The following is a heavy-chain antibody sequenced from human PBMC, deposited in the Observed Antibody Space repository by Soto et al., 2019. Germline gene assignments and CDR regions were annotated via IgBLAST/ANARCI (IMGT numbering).Heavy chain of an antibody. CDR3: ARGGIQLSYAFDY. CDR1: GYTFTNYY. J-gene: IGHJ4*02. V-gene: IGHV1-46*01. Sequence: ASVKVSCKASGYTFTNYYMHWVRQAPGQGLEWMGVIHYSGATPTYAQKFQGRVTMARDTSTSTVYVELSSLTSEDTAVYYCARGGIQLSYAFDYWGQGILVTVSS. CDR2: IHYSGATP. D-gene: IGHD5-18*01.